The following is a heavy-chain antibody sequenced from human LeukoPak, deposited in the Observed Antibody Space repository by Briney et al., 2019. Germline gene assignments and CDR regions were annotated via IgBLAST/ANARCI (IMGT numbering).Heavy chain of an antibody. CDR3: ASSTGIAAAEFDY. D-gene: IGHD6-13*01. CDR2: MNSDGSST. CDR1: GFTFSSYW. J-gene: IGHJ4*02. Sequence: PGGPLRLSCAASGFTFSSYWMHWVRHAPGKGLVWVSRMNSDGSSTSYADSVKGRFTISRDNAKNTLYLQMNSLRAEDTAVYYCASSTGIAAAEFDYWGQGTLVTVSS. V-gene: IGHV3-74*01.